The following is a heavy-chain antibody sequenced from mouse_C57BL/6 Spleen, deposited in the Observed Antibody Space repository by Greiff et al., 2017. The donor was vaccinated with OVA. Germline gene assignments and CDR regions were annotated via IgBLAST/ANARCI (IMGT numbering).Heavy chain of an antibody. D-gene: IGHD1-1*01. CDR3: APITTVVATDY. Sequence: VQLQQPGAELVKPGASVKMSCKASGYTFTSYWITWVKQRPGQGLEWIGNINPSNGGTNYNEKFKSKATLTVDKSSSTAYMQLSSLTSEDSAVYYCAPITTVVATDYWGQGTTLTVSS. J-gene: IGHJ2*01. V-gene: IGHV1-53*01. CDR1: GYTFTSYW. CDR2: INPSNGGT.